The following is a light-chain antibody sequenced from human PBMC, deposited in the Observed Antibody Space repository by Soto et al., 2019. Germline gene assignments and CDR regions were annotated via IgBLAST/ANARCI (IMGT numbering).Light chain of an antibody. V-gene: IGKV4-1*01. CDR1: QSVLYSSNNNNY. CDR2: WAS. J-gene: IGKJ1*01. CDR3: QQYYSAPQT. Sequence: DIVMTQSPDSLAVSLGERATINCKSSQSVLYSSNNNNYLAWYQQKPGQPPKLLIYWASTRESGVPDRFSGSGSGTDFTLTISSLQTEDAAVYYCQQYYSAPQTFGQGTKVEIK.